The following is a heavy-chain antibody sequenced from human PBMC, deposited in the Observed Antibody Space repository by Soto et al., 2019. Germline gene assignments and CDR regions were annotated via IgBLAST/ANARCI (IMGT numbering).Heavy chain of an antibody. Sequence: QVQLVQSGAEVKKPGSSVKVSCKASGGTFSSYAISWVRQAPGQGLEWMGGIILIFGTANYAQKFQGRVTITADESTSTAYMELSSVRSEDTAVYYCARGETAYYDFWSGYAGFDYWGQGTVVTVSS. CDR3: ARGETAYYDFWSGYAGFDY. D-gene: IGHD3-3*01. CDR1: GGTFSSYA. V-gene: IGHV1-69*01. J-gene: IGHJ4*02. CDR2: IILIFGTA.